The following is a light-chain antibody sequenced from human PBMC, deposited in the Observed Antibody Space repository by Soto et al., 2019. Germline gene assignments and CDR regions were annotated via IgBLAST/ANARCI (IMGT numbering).Light chain of an antibody. CDR3: HEYDRSPLT. Sequence: EIVLTQSPGTLSLSPGERATLSCRASQSVSSSYLAWYQQKPGQAPRLFIYGASSRATGIPDRFSGSGSGTDFTLTISRLESEDFAVYYCHEYDRSPLTFGGGTKVEIK. J-gene: IGKJ4*01. V-gene: IGKV3-20*01. CDR1: QSVSSSY. CDR2: GAS.